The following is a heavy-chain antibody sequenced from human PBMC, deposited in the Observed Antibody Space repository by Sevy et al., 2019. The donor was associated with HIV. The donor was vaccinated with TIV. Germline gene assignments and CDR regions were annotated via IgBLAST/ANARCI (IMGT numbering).Heavy chain of an antibody. V-gene: IGHV4-61*02. CDR1: GGSISSGSYY. D-gene: IGHD2-15*01. Sequence: SETLSLTCTVSGGSISSGSYYWSWIRQPAGKGLEWIGRIYTSGSTNYNPSLKSRVTISVDTSKNQFSLKLSSVTAADTAVYYCARELGTVVTHDAFDIWGQGTMVTVSS. CDR3: ARELGTVVTHDAFDI. CDR2: IYTSGST. J-gene: IGHJ3*02.